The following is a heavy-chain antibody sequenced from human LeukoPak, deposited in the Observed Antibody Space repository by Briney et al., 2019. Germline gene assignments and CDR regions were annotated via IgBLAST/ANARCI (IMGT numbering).Heavy chain of an antibody. CDR2: IIPLFGTA. V-gene: IGHV1-69*01. J-gene: IGHJ4*02. CDR3: AREWSYETSGYFYYY. Sequence: ASVKVSCKASGGTFSRYGISWVRQAPGQGLEWMGGIIPLFGTANYAQKFQGRVTITADESTSTAYMELSSLRSEDTAVYYCAREWSYETSGYFYYYWGQGTLVTVSS. CDR1: GGTFSRYG. D-gene: IGHD3-22*01.